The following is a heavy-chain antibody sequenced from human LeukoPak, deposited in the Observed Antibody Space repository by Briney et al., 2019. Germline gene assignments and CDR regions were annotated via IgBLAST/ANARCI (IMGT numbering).Heavy chain of an antibody. CDR1: GGTFSSYA. CDR2: IIPIFGTA. D-gene: IGHD6-13*01. Sequence: SSVKVSCKASGGTFSSYAISWVRLAPGQGLEWMGGIIPIFGTANYAQKFQGRVTITADESTSTAYMELSSLRSEDTAVYYCASDTGYSRTLSIYYGMDVWGQGTTVTVSS. J-gene: IGHJ6*02. CDR3: ASDTGYSRTLSIYYGMDV. V-gene: IGHV1-69*01.